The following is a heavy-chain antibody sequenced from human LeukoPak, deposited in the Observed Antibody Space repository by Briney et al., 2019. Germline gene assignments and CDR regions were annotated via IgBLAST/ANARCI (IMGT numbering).Heavy chain of an antibody. CDR1: GGSISSGGYS. CDR3: ARGPTYYYDSSGYPDY. CDR2: IYHSGST. V-gene: IGHV4-30-2*01. J-gene: IGHJ4*02. D-gene: IGHD3-22*01. Sequence: SQTLSLTCAVSGGSISSGGYSWSWIRQPPGKGLEWIGYIYHSGSTYYNPSLKSRVTISVDRSKNQFSLKLSSVTAADTAVYYCARGPTYYYDSSGYPDYWGQGTLVTVSS.